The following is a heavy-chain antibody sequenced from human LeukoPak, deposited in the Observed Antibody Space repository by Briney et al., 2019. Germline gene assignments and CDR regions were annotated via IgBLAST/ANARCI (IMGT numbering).Heavy chain of an antibody. Sequence: SETLSLTCTVSGDSISSNYWSWLRQPPGKGLEWIGYIYYSGSTNYSPSLRSRVTMSVDASKMQFSLMLSSVTAADTAVYYCARHGVNSSSSCYYDLDVWGQGTTVTVSS. CDR1: GDSISSNY. CDR2: IYYSGST. CDR3: ARHGVNSSSSCYYDLDV. J-gene: IGHJ6*02. D-gene: IGHD6-6*01. V-gene: IGHV4-59*08.